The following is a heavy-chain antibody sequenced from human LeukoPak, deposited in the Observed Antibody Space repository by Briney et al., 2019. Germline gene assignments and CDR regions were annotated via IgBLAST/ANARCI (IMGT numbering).Heavy chain of an antibody. CDR3: AREPPTNRDSSNYGN. D-gene: IGHD4-11*01. Sequence: GGSLRLSCAASGFTFSSYSMNWVRQAPGKGLEWVSYISSSSSTIYYADSVKGRFTISRDNAKNSLYLQMNSLRAEDTAVYNCAREPPTNRDSSNYGNWGQGTLVTVSS. CDR1: GFTFSSYS. CDR2: ISSSSSTI. J-gene: IGHJ4*02. V-gene: IGHV3-48*04.